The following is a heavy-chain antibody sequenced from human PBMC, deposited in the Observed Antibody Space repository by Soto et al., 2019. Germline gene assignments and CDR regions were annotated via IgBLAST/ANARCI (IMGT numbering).Heavy chain of an antibody. D-gene: IGHD1-1*01. CDR3: ARGSWDDVSGHYYMDV. V-gene: IGHV6-1*01. CDR1: GDSVSSNSAG. J-gene: IGHJ6*03. Sequence: QVQLQLSGPGLVTPSQTLSLTCAISGDSVSSNSAGWNWIRQTPSRGLEWLGRTYYRSKWYFNYAVYVEIRITINPDTSKNQFSLQLCSVTPDDTAVYYCARGSWDDVSGHYYMDVWGKGTTVTVSS. CDR2: TYYRSKWYF.